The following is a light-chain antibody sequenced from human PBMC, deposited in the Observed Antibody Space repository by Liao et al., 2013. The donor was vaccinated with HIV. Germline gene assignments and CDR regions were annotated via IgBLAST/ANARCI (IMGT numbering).Light chain of an antibody. CDR3: QAWDRVSAL. J-gene: IGLJ2*01. CDR1: KLGDRY. CDR2: QDS. Sequence: SYELTQPPSVSVSPGQTASITCSGDKLGDRYACWYQQKPGQSPVLVIYQDSRRPLGIPERFSGSNSENTGTLTISGTQAVDEAVYYCQAWDRVSALFGGGTKLTVL. V-gene: IGLV3-1*01.